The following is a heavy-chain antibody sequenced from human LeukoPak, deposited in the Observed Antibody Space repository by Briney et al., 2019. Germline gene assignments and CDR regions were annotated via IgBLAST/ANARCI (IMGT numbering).Heavy chain of an antibody. CDR3: ARDDAGYTYDPRGWFVH. V-gene: IGHV3-74*01. J-gene: IGHJ5*02. Sequence: GGSLRLSCAASGFTFSSYWMQWVRQAPGKGLVWVSRNSDGSSRSYADSVKGRFTISRDNAKNTLYLQMNSLRAEHTAMYDCARDDAGYTYDPRGWFVHWGQGTLVTVSS. D-gene: IGHD5-18*01. CDR2: NSDGSSR. CDR1: GFTFSSYW.